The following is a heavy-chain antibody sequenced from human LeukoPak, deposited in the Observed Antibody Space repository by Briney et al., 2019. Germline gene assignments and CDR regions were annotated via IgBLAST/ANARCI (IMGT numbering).Heavy chain of an antibody. J-gene: IGHJ4*02. Sequence: GGSLRLSCAASGFTFDDYAMHWVRQAPGKGLVWVSRINSDGSSTSYADSVKGRFTVSRDNAKNTLYLQMNSLRAEDTGVYYCASERWLQYWGQGTLVTVSS. CDR2: INSDGSST. CDR3: ASERWLQY. V-gene: IGHV3-74*01. D-gene: IGHD5-24*01. CDR1: GFTFDDYA.